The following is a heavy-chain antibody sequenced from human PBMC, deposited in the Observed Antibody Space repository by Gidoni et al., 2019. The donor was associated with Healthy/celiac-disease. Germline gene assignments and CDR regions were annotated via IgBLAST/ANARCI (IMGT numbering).Heavy chain of an antibody. CDR1: GGSFSGYY. J-gene: IGHJ4*02. CDR2: INHSGST. V-gene: IGHV4-34*01. D-gene: IGHD6-6*01. CDR3: ARGSIAAIKRPFDY. Sequence: QVQLQQRGAGLLKPSETLSLTCAVYGGSFSGYYWSWIRQPPGKGLEWIGEINHSGSTNYNPSLKSRVTISVDTSKNQFSLKLSSVTAADTAVYYCARGSIAAIKRPFDYWGQGTLVTVSS.